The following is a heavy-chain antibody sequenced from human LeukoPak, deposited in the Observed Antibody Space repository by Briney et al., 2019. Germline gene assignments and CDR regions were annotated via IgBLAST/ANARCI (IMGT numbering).Heavy chain of an antibody. CDR3: IREWKSTTWQPY. J-gene: IGHJ4*01. D-gene: IGHD1-1*01. V-gene: IGHV3-15*01. CDR2: IKSKASGGTA. Sequence: GGSLRLSCAASGFTFRDAWMTWVRQAPRKGPEWVGRIKSKASGGTADYAAPVKRRFIISRGDSNHSVYLEMVSLKTEDTAVYDSIREWKSTTWQPYGGQGTQVT. CDR1: GFTFRDAW.